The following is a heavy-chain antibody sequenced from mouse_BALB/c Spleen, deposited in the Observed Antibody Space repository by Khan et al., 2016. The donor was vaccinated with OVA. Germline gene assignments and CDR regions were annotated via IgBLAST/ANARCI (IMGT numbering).Heavy chain of an antibody. V-gene: IGHV3-2*02. D-gene: IGHD1-1*01. CDR1: GYSITSDYA. CDR2: ISYSGNT. Sequence: EVKLEESGPGLVKPSQSLSLTSTVTGYSITSDYAWNWIRQFPGNKLEWMGFISYSGNTKYNPSLKSRFSITRDTSKNQFFLQLNSVTTEDTATYYCARVYGGDFDYWGQGTSLTVSS. J-gene: IGHJ2*02. CDR3: ARVYGGDFDY.